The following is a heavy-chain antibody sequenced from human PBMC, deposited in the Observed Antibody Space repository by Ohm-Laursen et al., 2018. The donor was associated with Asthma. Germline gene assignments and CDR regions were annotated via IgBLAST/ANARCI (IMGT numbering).Heavy chain of an antibody. CDR2: INPNSGGT. V-gene: IGHV1-2*06. CDR1: GYTFTGYY. CDR3: ARGADCTNGVCSNTFDY. Sequence: ASVKVSCKASGYTFTGYYMHWVRQAPGQGLEWMGRINPNSGGTNYAQKFQGRVTMTRDTSISTAYMELSSLRSEDTAVYYCARGADCTNGVCSNTFDYWGQGTLVTVSS. J-gene: IGHJ4*02. D-gene: IGHD2-8*01.